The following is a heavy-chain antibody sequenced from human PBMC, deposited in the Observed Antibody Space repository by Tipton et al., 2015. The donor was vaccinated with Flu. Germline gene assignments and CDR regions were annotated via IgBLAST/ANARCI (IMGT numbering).Heavy chain of an antibody. V-gene: IGHV3-48*01. J-gene: IGHJ4*02. CDR2: ISADSTTI. CDR1: GFTFSYSS. CDR3: ARETGYIDY. Sequence: SLRLSCAASGFTFSYSSVNWVRQAPGKGLEWVSYISADSTTIRYADSVKGRFTISRDNAKNSLYLHMNSLRAEDTAVYYCARETGYIDYWGQGTLVTVSS. D-gene: IGHD5-12*01.